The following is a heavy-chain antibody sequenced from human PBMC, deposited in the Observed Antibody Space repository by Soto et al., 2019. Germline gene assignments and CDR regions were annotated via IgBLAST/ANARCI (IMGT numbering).Heavy chain of an antibody. Sequence: QVYLVESGGGVVQPGKSLRLSCTVSGFTFPNFAMHWVRQAPGKGPEWVALISSDGNTKYYADSVKGRFTISRDNSKNTLYLQMSGLRIGDTAVFYWAKDHYFSRSGSPSPYYFDYWGQGTLVTVSS. J-gene: IGHJ4*02. V-gene: IGHV3-30*04. CDR1: GFTFPNFA. CDR3: AKDHYFSRSGSPSPYYFDY. CDR2: ISSDGNTK. D-gene: IGHD3-10*01.